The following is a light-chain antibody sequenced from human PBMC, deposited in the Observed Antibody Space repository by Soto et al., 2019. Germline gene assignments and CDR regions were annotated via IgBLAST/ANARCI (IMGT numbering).Light chain of an antibody. V-gene: IGKV1-39*01. J-gene: IGKJ4*01. CDR1: QTISTY. Sequence: DVQMTQSPSSLSASFGDRVVITCRASQTISTYLNWYRQKPGKAPELLIYGTSNLESGVPSRFSGSGSGTEFTLTISSLRPDDFATYFCQQSSITPLTFGGGTKVDIK. CDR3: QQSSITPLT. CDR2: GTS.